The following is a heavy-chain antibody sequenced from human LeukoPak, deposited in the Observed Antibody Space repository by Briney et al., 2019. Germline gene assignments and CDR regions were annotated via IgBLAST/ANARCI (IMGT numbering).Heavy chain of an antibody. CDR1: GGSISSYY. CDR2: IYYSGST. V-gene: IGHV4-59*01. D-gene: IGHD2-2*01. J-gene: IGHJ6*02. Sequence: PSETLSLTCTVSGGSISSYYWSWVRQPPGKGLEWIGYIYYSGSTNYNPSLKSRGSISVDTSKNQYSLKLSSVTAADTAVYYCARGPEDIVVVPAAKNHYYYYGMDVWGQGTTVTVSS. CDR3: ARGPEDIVVVPAAKNHYYYYGMDV.